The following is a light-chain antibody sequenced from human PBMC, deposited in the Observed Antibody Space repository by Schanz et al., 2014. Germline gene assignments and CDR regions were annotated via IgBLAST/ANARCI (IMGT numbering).Light chain of an antibody. CDR1: QSLLHRNGYNY. CDR3: MQTIQVPKT. J-gene: IGKJ2*01. V-gene: IGKV2-28*01. CDR2: LGS. Sequence: DIVMTQSPVSLPVTPGEPASISCRASQSLLHRNGYNYLDWYLQKPGQSPQLLIYLGSNRASGVPDRFSGSGSGTDFTLKIRRVEAEDIGVYYCMQTIQVPKTFGQGTKLEIK.